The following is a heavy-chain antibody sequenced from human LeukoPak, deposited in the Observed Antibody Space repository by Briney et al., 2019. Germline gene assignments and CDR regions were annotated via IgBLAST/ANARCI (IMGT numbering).Heavy chain of an antibody. CDR3: VRGTNDWYGIDY. V-gene: IGHV3-48*01. J-gene: IGHJ4*02. CDR1: GFTFSSYS. D-gene: IGHD2-8*01. Sequence: GGSLRLSCAASGFTFSSYSMNWVRQAPGKGLEWVSYISSSSSTIYYADSVKGRFTISRDNSRNTLYLQMNSLRAEDTAAYYCVRGTNDWYGIDYWGQGALVNVSS. CDR2: ISSSSSTI.